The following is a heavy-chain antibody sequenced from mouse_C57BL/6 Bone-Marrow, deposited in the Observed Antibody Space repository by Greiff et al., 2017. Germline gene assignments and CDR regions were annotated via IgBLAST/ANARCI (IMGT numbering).Heavy chain of an antibody. J-gene: IGHJ1*03. D-gene: IGHD2-12*01. CDR1: GYSITSGYY. CDR2: ISYDGSN. V-gene: IGHV3-6*01. Sequence: DVQLQESGPGLVKPSQSLSLSCSVTGYSITSGYYWNWIRQFPGNKLEWMGNISYDGSNNYNPSLKNRISITRDTSTNQFFLKLNSVTTEDTAPYYWARFSPVTRRGGWYFDVWGTGTTVTVSS. CDR3: ARFSPVTRRGGWYFDV.